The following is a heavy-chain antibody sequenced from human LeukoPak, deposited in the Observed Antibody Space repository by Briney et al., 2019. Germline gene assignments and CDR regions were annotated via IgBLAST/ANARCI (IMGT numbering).Heavy chain of an antibody. CDR2: IIPIFGTA. CDR1: GATFSSYA. V-gene: IGHV1-69*05. CDR3: ARDGGMNPNWFDP. Sequence: SVKVSCKASGATFSSYAISWVRQAPGQGLEWMGRIIPIFGTANYAQKFQGRVTITTDESTSTAYMELSSLRSEDTAVYYCARDGGMNPNWFDPWGQGTLVTVSS. J-gene: IGHJ5*02. D-gene: IGHD3-16*01.